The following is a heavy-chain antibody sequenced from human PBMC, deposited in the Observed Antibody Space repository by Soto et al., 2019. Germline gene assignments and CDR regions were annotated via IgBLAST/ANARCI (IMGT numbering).Heavy chain of an antibody. J-gene: IGHJ4*02. CDR2: ISHDASYT. V-gene: IGHV3-30*04. CDR3: ARVHGSFYTFDS. CDR1: AFIFTDYS. Sequence: QGQLAESGGGVVQPGRSLRLSCAASAFIFTDYSMHWVRQAPGKGLEWVAVISHDASYTYYADSVQGRFIISRDISKDTLYLQMNSLTPEDTATYYCARVHGSFYTFDSWGQGALVIVSS. D-gene: IGHD1-26*01.